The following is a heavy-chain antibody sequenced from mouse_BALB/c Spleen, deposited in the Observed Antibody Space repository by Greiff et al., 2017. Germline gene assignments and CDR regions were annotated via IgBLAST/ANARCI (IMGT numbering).Heavy chain of an antibody. CDR1: GYTFTDYY. Sequence: VQLVESGAELARPGASVKLSCKASGYTFTDYYINWVKQRTGQGLEWIGEIYPGSGNTYYNEKFKGKATLTADKSSSTAYMQLSSLTSEDSAVYFCARWGFYAMDDWGQGTSVTVSS. J-gene: IGHJ4*01. D-gene: IGHD3-1*01. V-gene: IGHV1-77*01. CDR3: ARWGFYAMDD. CDR2: IYPGSGNT.